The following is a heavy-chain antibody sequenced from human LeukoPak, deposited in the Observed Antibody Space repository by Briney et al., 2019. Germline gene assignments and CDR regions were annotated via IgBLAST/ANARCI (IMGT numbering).Heavy chain of an antibody. CDR2: ISAYNGHT. Sequence: VASVKVSCKASGGTFSSYAISCVRQAPGQGLEWMGWISAYNGHTKYSQTFQGRVTMTTDTSTNIAYMELRSLRSDDTAIYYCARGSHMDYWGQGTLVTVSS. J-gene: IGHJ4*02. D-gene: IGHD2-21*01. V-gene: IGHV1-18*01. CDR1: GGTFSSYA. CDR3: ARGSHMDY.